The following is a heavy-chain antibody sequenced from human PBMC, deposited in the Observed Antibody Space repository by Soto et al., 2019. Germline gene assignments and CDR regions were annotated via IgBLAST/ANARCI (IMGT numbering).Heavy chain of an antibody. D-gene: IGHD3-22*01. V-gene: IGHV4-30-4*01. Sequence: QVQLQESGPGLVKPSQTLSLTCTVSGASISGGDYYWTWIRQPPGKGLEWIGSIYYTGNTYSNPSLESRLSISVDPSNNQFALRLTSVTAPDTAIYYCARATYDSTYYLDYGGQGTLVTVSS. CDR1: GASISGGDYY. CDR2: IYYTGNT. CDR3: ARATYDSTYYLDY. J-gene: IGHJ4*02.